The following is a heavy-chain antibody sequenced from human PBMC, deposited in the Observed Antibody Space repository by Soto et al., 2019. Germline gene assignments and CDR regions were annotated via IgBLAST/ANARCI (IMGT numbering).Heavy chain of an antibody. J-gene: IGHJ6*02. CDR3: ARSGLKVLMVYAPPAPLDV. CDR1: GYTFTSYG. CDR2: ISAYNGNT. D-gene: IGHD2-8*01. V-gene: IGHV1-18*01. Sequence: ASVKVSCKASGYTFTSYGMNWVRQAPGQGLEWMGWISAYNGNTNYAQKLQGRVTITTDTSTSTAYMELRSLRSDDTAVYYCARSGLKVLMVYAPPAPLDVWGQGTTVTVSS.